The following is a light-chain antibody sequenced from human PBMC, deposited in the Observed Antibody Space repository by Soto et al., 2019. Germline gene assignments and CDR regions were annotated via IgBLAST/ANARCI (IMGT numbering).Light chain of an antibody. J-gene: IGKJ1*01. V-gene: IGKV3-20*01. CDR3: QQYGESPPWT. CDR1: QTDGSS. Sequence: PGERATLSCRASQTDGSSLAWFQQKPGQAPRLLIYDTFKRATGIPARFSGSGSGTDFTLTISRLEPEDFAVYYCQQYGESPPWTFGQGTKVEIK. CDR2: DTF.